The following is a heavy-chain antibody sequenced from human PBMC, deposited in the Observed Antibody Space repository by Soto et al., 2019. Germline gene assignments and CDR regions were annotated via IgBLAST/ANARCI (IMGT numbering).Heavy chain of an antibody. CDR2: ISHEGSVQ. J-gene: IGHJ4*02. CDR1: GFTFSDYG. Sequence: QVQLAESGGGVVQPGGSLRLCCAASGFTFSDYGIDWIRQAPGKGLEWVAVISHEGSVQYYADSVKGRFTVSRDNSKNILYLLMNSLRPEDTAMYYCAKEGSPKVSRWDDYWGQGTLVTVSS. CDR3: AKEGSPKVSRWDDY. D-gene: IGHD1-26*01. V-gene: IGHV3-30*18.